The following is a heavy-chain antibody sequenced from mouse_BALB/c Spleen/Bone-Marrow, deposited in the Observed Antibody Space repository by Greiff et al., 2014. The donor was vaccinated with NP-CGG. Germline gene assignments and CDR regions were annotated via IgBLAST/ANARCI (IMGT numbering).Heavy chain of an antibody. J-gene: IGHJ4*01. CDR1: GYAFGSSW. V-gene: IGHV1-82*01. CDR2: IYPGDGDT. Sequence: VQLQQSGPELVKPGASVKISCTGSGYAFGSSWMDWVKQRPGQGLEWIGRIYPGDGDTNSNGRFKGKATLTADRSSNTAYMQLSSLTSVDSAVYFCARSAYYGSSYGAMDYWGQGTSVTVSS. CDR3: ARSAYYGSSYGAMDY. D-gene: IGHD1-1*01.